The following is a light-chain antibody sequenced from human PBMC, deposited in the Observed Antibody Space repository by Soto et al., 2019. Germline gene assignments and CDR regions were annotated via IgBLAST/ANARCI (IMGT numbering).Light chain of an antibody. CDR3: KQRSNWPPIT. J-gene: IGKJ5*01. CDR1: QNIRSN. CDR2: GAY. V-gene: IGKV3-15*01. Sequence: IGMTQSRGTLSVSPGERATLSCRASQNIRSNLAWYQQIPGQAPRLIIYGAYTRATGIPARFSGSGSGTDFTLTISSLEPEDFAVYYCKQRSNWPPITFGQGTRLEIK.